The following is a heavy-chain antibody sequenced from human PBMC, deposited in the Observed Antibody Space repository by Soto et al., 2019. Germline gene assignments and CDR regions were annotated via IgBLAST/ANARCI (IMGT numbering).Heavy chain of an antibody. J-gene: IGHJ3*02. CDR2: IWSDGSNK. Sequence: GGSLRLSCAASGLTFSSYGMHWVRQAPGKGLEWVAVIWSDGSNKYYADSVKGRFTISRDNSKNTLYLQMNSLRAEDTAVYYCARQVVVVVASSADAFDIWGQGTMVTVSS. D-gene: IGHD2-15*01. CDR1: GLTFSSYG. CDR3: ARQVVVVVASSADAFDI. V-gene: IGHV3-33*01.